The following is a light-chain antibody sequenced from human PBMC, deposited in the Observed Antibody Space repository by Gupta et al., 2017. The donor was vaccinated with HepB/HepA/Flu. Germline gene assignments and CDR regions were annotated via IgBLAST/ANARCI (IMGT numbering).Light chain of an antibody. Sequence: DIQMTQSPSSLSASVGDRVTITCQASRDIRTFLSWYRQRPGKAPELLIYDTSTLHSGVPSRFSGSGSGTEYTFTINSLRPEDIATYYCQQDDDLPSFGQGTKLEI. V-gene: IGKV1-33*01. J-gene: IGKJ2*03. CDR2: DTS. CDR1: RDIRTF. CDR3: QQDDDLPS.